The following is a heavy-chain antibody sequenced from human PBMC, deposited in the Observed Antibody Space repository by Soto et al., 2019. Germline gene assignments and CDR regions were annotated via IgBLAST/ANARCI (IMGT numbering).Heavy chain of an antibody. D-gene: IGHD1-26*01. V-gene: IGHV1-8*01. J-gene: IGHJ4*02. CDR2: MQPSSGRT. CDR3: APGVTAGVDY. Sequence: DSVKVSCKASGYSFTGLDINWVRQTTGQGLEWMGWMQPSSGRTGYAQKFQGRVTMTRDTSINTAYMELSSLTSDDTAFYYCAPGVTAGVDYWGQGTLLTVSS. CDR1: GYSFTGLD.